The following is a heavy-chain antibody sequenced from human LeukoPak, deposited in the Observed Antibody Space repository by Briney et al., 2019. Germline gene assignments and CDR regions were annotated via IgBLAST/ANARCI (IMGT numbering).Heavy chain of an antibody. V-gene: IGHV5-51*01. J-gene: IGHJ4*02. CDR3: ARHTGPGSAALDY. Sequence: GESLQIYCKGSGYSFTSYWIGWVRQMPGKGLECMGIIYPGDSDTRYSRSFKGQVTISADKSISTAYLQWSSLKASDTAMYYCARHTGPGSAALDYWGQGTLVTVSS. CDR2: IYPGDSDT. D-gene: IGHD3-10*01. CDR1: GYSFTSYW.